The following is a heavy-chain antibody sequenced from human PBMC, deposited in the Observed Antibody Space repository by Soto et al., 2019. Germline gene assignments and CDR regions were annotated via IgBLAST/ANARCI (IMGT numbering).Heavy chain of an antibody. CDR1: SYTFASYA. CDR3: ARAPPSPDY. J-gene: IGHJ4*02. Sequence: QVQLVQSGAEAKKPGASVKVSCKASSYTFASYAISWMRQAPGQGLEWMGWISAYNRNTNYAQRLQGRVTMTTDTSTSTAYMELRSLRSDDTAVYYCARAPPSPDYWGQGTLVTVSS. V-gene: IGHV1-18*01. CDR2: ISAYNRNT.